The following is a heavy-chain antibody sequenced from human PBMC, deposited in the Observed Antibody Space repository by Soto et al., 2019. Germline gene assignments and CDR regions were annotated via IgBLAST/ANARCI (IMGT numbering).Heavy chain of an antibody. V-gene: IGHV4-31*02. J-gene: IGHJ2*01. CDR3: ARPSVVGAMSYWNLEL. CDR1: GGSISSAGYY. D-gene: IGHD1-26*01. CDR2: IYYSGST. Sequence: PSETLSLTCTVSGGSISSAGYYWSWIRQHPGKGLEWSGNIYYSGSTYYNPSLKSRVTISVDTSKNHFSLKLSSVTAADTAVYYCARPSVVGAMSYWNLELSGRGALVTVSS.